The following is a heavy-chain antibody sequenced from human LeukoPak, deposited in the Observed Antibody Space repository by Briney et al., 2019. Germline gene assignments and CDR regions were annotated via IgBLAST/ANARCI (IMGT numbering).Heavy chain of an antibody. V-gene: IGHV3-48*01. D-gene: IGHD2-8*01. CDR2: ISSSSSTI. CDR3: AREGGYCINGFCYAPYYFDY. Sequence: GGSLRLSCAASGFTFSTYTMNWVRQAPGKGLEWVSYISSSSSTIYYADSVKGRFTISRDNAKNSLYLQMNSLRAEDTAIYYCAREGGYCINGFCYAPYYFDYWGQGTRVTVSS. CDR1: GFTFSTYT. J-gene: IGHJ4*02.